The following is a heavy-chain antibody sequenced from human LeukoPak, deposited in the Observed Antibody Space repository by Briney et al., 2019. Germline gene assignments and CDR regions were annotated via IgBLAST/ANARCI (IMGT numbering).Heavy chain of an antibody. CDR3: ARSSVMEWLLRDRKQNYYYYYGMDV. Sequence: ASVKVSCKASGYTFTSYGISWVRQAPGQGLEWMGWISAYNGNTNYAQKLQGRVTMTTDTSTSTASMELRSLRSDDTAVYYCARSSVMEWLLRDRKQNYYYYYGMDVWGQGTTVTVSS. CDR1: GYTFTSYG. V-gene: IGHV1-18*01. J-gene: IGHJ6*02. D-gene: IGHD3-3*01. CDR2: ISAYNGNT.